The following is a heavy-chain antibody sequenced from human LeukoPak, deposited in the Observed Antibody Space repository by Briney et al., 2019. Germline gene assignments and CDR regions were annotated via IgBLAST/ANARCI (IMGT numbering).Heavy chain of an antibody. CDR2: IYYSGST. V-gene: IGHV4-39*07. Sequence: SETLSLTCTVSGGSISSSSYHWGWIRQPPGKGLEWIGSIYYSGSTYYNPSLKSRVTISVDTSKNQFSLKLSSVTAADTAVYYCARVMVADDAFDIWGQGTMVTVSS. J-gene: IGHJ3*02. D-gene: IGHD3-10*01. CDR3: ARVMVADDAFDI. CDR1: GGSISSSSYH.